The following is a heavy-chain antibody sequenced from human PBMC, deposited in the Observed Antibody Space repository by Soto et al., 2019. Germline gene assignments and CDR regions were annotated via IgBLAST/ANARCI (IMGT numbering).Heavy chain of an antibody. CDR1: GGTFSSYT. J-gene: IGHJ6*03. D-gene: IGHD2-2*01. V-gene: IGHV1-69*02. CDR2: IIPILGIA. Sequence: KVTCKASGGTFSSYTISWVRQAPGQGLEWMGRIIPILGIANYAQKFQGRVTITADKSTSTAYMELSSLRSEDTAVYYCARTPYCSSTSCSYYYYYMDVWGKATTVTVSS. CDR3: ARTPYCSSTSCSYYYYYMDV.